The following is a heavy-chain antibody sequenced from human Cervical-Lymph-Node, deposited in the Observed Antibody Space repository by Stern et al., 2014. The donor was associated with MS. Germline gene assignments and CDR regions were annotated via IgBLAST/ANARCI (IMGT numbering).Heavy chain of an antibody. CDR1: GFTFSDHA. J-gene: IGHJ6*02. D-gene: IGHD3-10*01. CDR3: ARSYGAGIMDV. V-gene: IGHV3-30*01. Sequence: QVQLVESGGGVVQPGGSLRLSCAASGFTFSDHAIHWVRQAPGKGLEWVAVISHDGSNTYDADSVKGRFTISRDNAKNTVYLQMNSLRAEDTAVHYCARSYGAGIMDVWGQGTTVTVSS. CDR2: ISHDGSNT.